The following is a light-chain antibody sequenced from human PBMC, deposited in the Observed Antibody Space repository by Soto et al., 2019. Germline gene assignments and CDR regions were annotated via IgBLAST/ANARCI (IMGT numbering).Light chain of an antibody. J-gene: IGKJ4*01. Sequence: DIQMTQSPSSLSASVGDRVTITCRASQNIDTYLNWYQQKPGKAPNLLIYTASTLQSGVPSRFSGSGSGADFTLSISSLQHEDFATYYCQQAYRVPLTFGGGTKVEIK. CDR2: TAS. V-gene: IGKV1-39*01. CDR1: QNIDTY. CDR3: QQAYRVPLT.